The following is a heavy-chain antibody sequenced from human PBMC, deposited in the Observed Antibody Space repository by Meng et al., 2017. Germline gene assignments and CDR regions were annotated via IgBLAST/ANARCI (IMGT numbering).Heavy chain of an antibody. CDR3: ARVPRGYGDYRYFAY. Sequence: ASVKVSCKASGYTFTSYAMHWVRQAPGQRLEWMGWINAGNGNTKYSQKFQGRVTITRDTSASTAYMELSSLRSEDTAVYYCARVPRGYGDYRYFAYWGHGNRV. CDR1: GYTFTSYA. D-gene: IGHD4-17*01. J-gene: IGHJ4*01. CDR2: INAGNGNT. V-gene: IGHV1-3*01.